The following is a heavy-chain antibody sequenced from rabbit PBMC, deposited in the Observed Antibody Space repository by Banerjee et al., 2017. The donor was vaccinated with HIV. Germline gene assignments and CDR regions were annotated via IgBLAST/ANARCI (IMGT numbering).Heavy chain of an antibody. V-gene: IGHV1S40*01. CDR1: GLDFSSGYD. CDR2: IYAGSGNT. D-gene: IGHD4-2*01. J-gene: IGHJ3*01. CDR3: ARGDAGSSWGLDL. Sequence: QSLEESGGGLVQPEGSLTLTCKASGLDFSSGYDMCWVRQAPGKGLEWIGYIYAGSGNTWYANWVNGRFTISKTSSTTVTLQLNSLTAADTATYFCARGDAGSSWGLDLWGQGTLVTVS.